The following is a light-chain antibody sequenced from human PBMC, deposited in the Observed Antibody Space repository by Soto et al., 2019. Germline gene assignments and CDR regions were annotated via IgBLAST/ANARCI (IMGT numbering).Light chain of an antibody. CDR1: ESIGNS. J-gene: IGKJ1*01. Sequence: IHMTQSPSTLSASVGDRVTITCRASESIGNSLAWYQQKPGEAPTLLIYDASTLAAGDPSRFSGRGSGTVFTLTISSLQPDDFATSYCQQYEGYWAFGQGTKV. V-gene: IGKV1-5*01. CDR3: QQYEGYWA. CDR2: DAS.